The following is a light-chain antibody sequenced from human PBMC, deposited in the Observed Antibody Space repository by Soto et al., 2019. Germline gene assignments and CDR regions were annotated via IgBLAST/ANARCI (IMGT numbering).Light chain of an antibody. CDR1: TSNIGAPYD. V-gene: IGLV1-40*01. Sequence: QSVLTQPPSVSGAPGQRVSISCTGSTSNIGAPYDVHWYQHLPGTAPKLLIYGDNNRPSGVPDRFSGSTSGTSASLAISGLRSEDESDYYCATWDDSLNGYVFGTGTKLTVL. CDR3: ATWDDSLNGYV. J-gene: IGLJ1*01. CDR2: GDN.